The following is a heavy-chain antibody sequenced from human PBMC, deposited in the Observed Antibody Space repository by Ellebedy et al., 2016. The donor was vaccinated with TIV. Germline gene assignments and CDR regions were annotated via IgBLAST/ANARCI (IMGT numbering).Heavy chain of an antibody. V-gene: IGHV3-7*04. CDR2: IKGDGSEA. J-gene: IGHJ4*02. D-gene: IGHD4-23*01. Sequence: GGSLRLXXAASGFIFSNYWMSWVRQAPGKGLEWVANIKGDGSEANYVDFVKGRFTISSDSAKNSLYLQMNSLRAEDTAVYYCARSVAGFDSWGQGTLVTVSS. CDR1: GFIFSNYW. CDR3: ARSVAGFDS.